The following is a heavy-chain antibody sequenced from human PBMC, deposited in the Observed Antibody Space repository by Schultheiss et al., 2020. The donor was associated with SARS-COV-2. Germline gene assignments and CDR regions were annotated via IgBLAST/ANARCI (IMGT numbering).Heavy chain of an antibody. CDR2: IWYDGSNK. D-gene: IGHD3-16*01. CDR1: GFTFSSYG. V-gene: IGHV3-33*01. CDR3: ARDYGQSYFDY. Sequence: GGSLRLSCAASGFTFSSYGMHWVRQAPGKGLEWVAVIWYDGSNKYYADSVKGRFTISRDNSKNTLYLQMNSLRAEDTAVYYCARDYGQSYFDYWGQGTLVTVYS. J-gene: IGHJ4*02.